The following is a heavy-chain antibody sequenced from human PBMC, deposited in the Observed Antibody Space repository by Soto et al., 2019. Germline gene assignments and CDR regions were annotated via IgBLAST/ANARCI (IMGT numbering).Heavy chain of an antibody. CDR3: ARVAVAGTRVDY. J-gene: IGHJ4*02. CDR2: IYHSGST. CDR1: GGSISSSNW. Sequence: QVQLQESGPGLVKPSGTLSLTCAVSGGSISSSNWWSWVRQPPGKGLEWIGDIYHSGSTNYNPSLKSRITISVDKSNNQFSLQLRSVTAADTAVYYCARVAVAGTRVDYWGQGTLVTVSS. D-gene: IGHD6-19*01. V-gene: IGHV4-4*02.